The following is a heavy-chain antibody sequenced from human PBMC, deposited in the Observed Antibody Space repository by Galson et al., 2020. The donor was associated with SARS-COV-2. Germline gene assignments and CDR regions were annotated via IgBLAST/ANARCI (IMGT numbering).Heavy chain of an antibody. CDR1: GFTFSSYA. Sequence: QLGESLKISCAASGFTFSSYAMHWVRQAPGKGLEWVAAISYDGSNKYYADSVKGRFTISRDNSKNTLYLQMNSLRAEDTAVYYCARGYQGNYYYMDVWGKGTTVTVSS. V-gene: IGHV3-30*04. CDR3: ARGYQGNYYYMDV. J-gene: IGHJ6*03. D-gene: IGHD2-2*01. CDR2: ISYDGSNK.